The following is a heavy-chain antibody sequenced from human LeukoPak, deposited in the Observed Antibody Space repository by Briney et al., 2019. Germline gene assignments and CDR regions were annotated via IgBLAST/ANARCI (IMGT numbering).Heavy chain of an antibody. D-gene: IGHD1-26*01. J-gene: IGHJ5*02. V-gene: IGHV3-74*01. CDR3: ARDLEWELLGSWFDP. CDR2: INSDGSST. CDR1: GFTFSSYW. Sequence: PGGSLRLSCAASGFTFSSYWMHWVRQAPGKGLVWVPRINSDGSSTSYADSVKGRFTISRDSAKNTLYLQMNSLRAEDTAVYYCARDLEWELLGSWFDPWGQGTLVTVSS.